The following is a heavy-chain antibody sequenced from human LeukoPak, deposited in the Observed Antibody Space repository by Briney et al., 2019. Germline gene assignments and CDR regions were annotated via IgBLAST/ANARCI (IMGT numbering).Heavy chain of an antibody. CDR2: ISGSGGST. CDR3: ARNIIGGGYYFDY. V-gene: IGHV3-23*01. CDR1: GFTFSSYA. J-gene: IGHJ4*02. Sequence: GGSLRLSCAASGFTFSSYAMSWVRQAPGKGLEWVSAISGSGGSTYYADSVKGRFTISRDNSKNTLFLQMNSLRAEDTAVHSCARNIIGGGYYFDYWGQGTLVTVSS. D-gene: IGHD3-10*01.